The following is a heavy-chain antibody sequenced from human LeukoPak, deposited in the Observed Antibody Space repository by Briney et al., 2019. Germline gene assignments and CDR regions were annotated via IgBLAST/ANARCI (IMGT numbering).Heavy chain of an antibody. J-gene: IGHJ4*02. D-gene: IGHD5-24*01. CDR1: GGSISSSIYY. V-gene: IGHV4-39*01. Sequence: PSETLSLTCTVSGGSISSSIYYWGWIRQPPGKGLEWIGSIYYSGSTSYNPSLKSRVTISVNTSKNRFSLKLSSVTAGDTAVYYCARQGDGREFDYWGQGTLVTVSS. CDR2: IYYSGST. CDR3: ARQGDGREFDY.